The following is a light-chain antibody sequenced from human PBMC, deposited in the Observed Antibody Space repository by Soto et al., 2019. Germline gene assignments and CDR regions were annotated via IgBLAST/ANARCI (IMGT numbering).Light chain of an antibody. V-gene: IGKV1-5*01. Sequence: DIQMTQSPSTLSASLGDRVTITCRASQSISMFLAWYQQKPGKAPKLLIYDASNSQSGVPSRFRGSGSGTEFSLTISNLQPDDFEAYYCQHYKSYPWTFGQGTKVDIK. J-gene: IGKJ1*01. CDR1: QSISMF. CDR2: DAS. CDR3: QHYKSYPWT.